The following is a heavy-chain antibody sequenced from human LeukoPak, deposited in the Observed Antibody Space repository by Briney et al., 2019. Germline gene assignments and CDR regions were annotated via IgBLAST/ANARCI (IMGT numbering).Heavy chain of an antibody. CDR3: ASGTYRLGDY. CDR2: ISGSGGST. V-gene: IGHV3-23*01. Sequence: GGSLRLSCAASGFTFSSYAMSWVRQAPGKGLGWVSAISGSGGSTYYADSVKGRFTISRDNPKTTLYLQMNSLRAEDTAVYYCASGTYRLGDYWGQGVLVAVSS. J-gene: IGHJ4*02. D-gene: IGHD3-10*01. CDR1: GFTFSSYA.